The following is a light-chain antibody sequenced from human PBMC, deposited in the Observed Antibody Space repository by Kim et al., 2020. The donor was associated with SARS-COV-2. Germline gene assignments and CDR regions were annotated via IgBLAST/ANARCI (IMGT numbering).Light chain of an antibody. J-gene: IGLJ1*01. CDR2: EVS. V-gene: IGLV2-23*02. CDR3: CSYASLSSYV. CDR1: TCDVVRYNL. Sequence: QSINLTCTGTTCDVVRYNLVSWYQQHPGKVPKVVIYEVSEGPSGVSNRFSGSKSGTTAFLTISGLQAEDEAEYFCCSYASLSSYVFGTGTKVSVL.